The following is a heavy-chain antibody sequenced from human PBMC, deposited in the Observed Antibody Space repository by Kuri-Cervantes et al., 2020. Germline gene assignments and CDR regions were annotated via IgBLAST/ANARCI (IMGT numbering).Heavy chain of an antibody. J-gene: IGHJ5*02. CDR3: ARDWDFWSGYGFGP. D-gene: IGHD3-3*01. V-gene: IGHV1-18*01. CDR1: GYTFTSYG. Sequence: ASVKVSCKASGYTFTSYGISWVRQAPGQGLEGMGWISAYNGNTNYAQKLQGRVTMTTDTSTSTAYMELRSLRSDDTAVYYCARDWDFWSGYGFGPWGQGTLVTVSS. CDR2: ISAYNGNT.